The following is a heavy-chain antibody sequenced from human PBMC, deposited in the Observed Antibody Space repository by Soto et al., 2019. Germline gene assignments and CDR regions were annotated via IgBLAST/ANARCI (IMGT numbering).Heavy chain of an antibody. CDR2: ISNRGDT. CDR1: GFIVSDTY. J-gene: IGHJ3*02. Sequence: EVQLVESGGGLVQPGGSLRLSCTASGFIVSDTYVNWVRQAPGKGLEWVSVISNRGDTHYADSVRGRFSLSRDISDNTFHLQMNNLRVEDTAVYYCAREPRYCRGGSCSITGDAYDILGQGTMVTVSS. CDR3: AREPRYCRGGSCSITGDAYDI. D-gene: IGHD2-15*01. V-gene: IGHV3-66*01.